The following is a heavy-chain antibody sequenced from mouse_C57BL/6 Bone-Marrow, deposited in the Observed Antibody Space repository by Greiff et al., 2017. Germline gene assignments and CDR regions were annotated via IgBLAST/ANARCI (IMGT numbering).Heavy chain of an antibody. CDR3: ARWDDYDDYAMVY. V-gene: IGHV1-64*01. D-gene: IGHD2-4*01. CDR1: GYTFTSYW. CDR2: IHPNSGST. J-gene: IGHJ4*01. Sequence: VQLQQPGAELVKPGASVKLSCKASGYTFTSYWMHWVKQRPGQGLEWIGMIHPNSGSTNYNEKFKSKATLTVDKSSSTAYMQLSSLTSEDSAVYYCARWDDYDDYAMVYWGQGTSVTVSS.